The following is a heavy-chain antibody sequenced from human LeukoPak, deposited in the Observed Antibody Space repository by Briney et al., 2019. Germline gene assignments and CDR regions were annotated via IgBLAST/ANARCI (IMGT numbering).Heavy chain of an antibody. CDR1: GGSISSYY. D-gene: IGHD5-18*01. J-gene: IGHJ4*02. Sequence: SETLSLTCTVSGGSISSYYWSWIRQPPGKGLEWIGYIYYSGSTNYNPSLKSRVTISVDTSKNQFSLKLSSVTAADTAVYYCARVYSYARFDYWGQGTLVTVSS. CDR2: IYYSGST. V-gene: IGHV4-59*01. CDR3: ARVYSYARFDY.